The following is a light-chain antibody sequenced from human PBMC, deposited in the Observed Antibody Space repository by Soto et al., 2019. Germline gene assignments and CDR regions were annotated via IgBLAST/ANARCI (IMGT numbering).Light chain of an antibody. V-gene: IGKV4-1*01. CDR3: QQYYTLPYS. J-gene: IGKJ2*03. Sequence: DIVMTQSPDSLAVSLGERATINCKSSQSVFHTSYNRNYLAWYLQKPGQPPKVLMYWASTRESGVPDRFSGSGSGTDFTLTFTSLQPEDVAVYYCQQYYTLPYSFGQGTKLEIK. CDR2: WAS. CDR1: QSVFHTSYNRNY.